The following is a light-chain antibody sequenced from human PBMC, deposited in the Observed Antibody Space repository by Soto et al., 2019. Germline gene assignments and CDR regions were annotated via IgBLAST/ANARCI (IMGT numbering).Light chain of an antibody. CDR3: QQSYSTPIS. CDR2: TAS. J-gene: IGKJ5*01. V-gene: IGKV1-39*01. CDR1: QSISSH. Sequence: DIRMIQSPSSLSASVGDTVTITCRASQSISSHLNWYQQKPGKAPNLLMYTASNLQSGVPSRFSGSGSGTDFTLTISSLQPEDFATYYCQQSYSTPISFGQGTRLEI.